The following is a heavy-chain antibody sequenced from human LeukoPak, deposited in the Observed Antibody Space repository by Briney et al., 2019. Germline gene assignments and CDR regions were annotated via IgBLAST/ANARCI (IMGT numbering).Heavy chain of an antibody. V-gene: IGHV3-23*01. J-gene: IGHJ4*02. D-gene: IGHD3-10*01. CDR3: AKRGPGSPQSGKYYFDY. Sequence: GGSLRLSCAAFGFTFSSYAMSWVRQAPGKGLEWVSAISGSGGSTYYADSVKGRFTISRDNSKNTLYPQMNSLRAEDTAVYYCAKRGPGSPQSGKYYFDYWGQGTLVTVSS. CDR1: GFTFSSYA. CDR2: ISGSGGST.